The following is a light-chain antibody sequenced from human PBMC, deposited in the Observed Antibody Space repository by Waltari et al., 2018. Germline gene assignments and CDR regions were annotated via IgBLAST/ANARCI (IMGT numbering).Light chain of an antibody. CDR1: SSNIGFNS. CDR3: ATWDSSLSAGV. V-gene: IGLV1-51*01. J-gene: IGLJ1*01. CDR2: ENF. Sequence: QSVLTQPPSVSAAPGQMVSISCSGRSSNIGFNSVSCYQKLPETAPKLLIYENFQRPSGIPHRFYGSKSGTSATLDITGLQTGDEGDYCATWDSSLSAGVFGTGTKVTVL.